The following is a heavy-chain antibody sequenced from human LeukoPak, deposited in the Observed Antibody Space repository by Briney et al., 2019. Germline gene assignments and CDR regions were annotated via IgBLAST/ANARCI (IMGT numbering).Heavy chain of an antibody. CDR1: GGSISRSSDY. D-gene: IGHD6-19*01. V-gene: IGHV4-39*01. J-gene: IGHJ4*02. CDR2: ISYSGST. CDR3: ARLSNRYSSGWYVSY. Sequence: PSETLSLTCNVSGGSISRSSDYWGWIRQPPGKGLEWVGTISYSGSTYYNPSLKSRVTISVDTSKNQFSLKVTSVTATDTAVYYCARLSNRYSSGWYVSYWGQGTLVTVSS.